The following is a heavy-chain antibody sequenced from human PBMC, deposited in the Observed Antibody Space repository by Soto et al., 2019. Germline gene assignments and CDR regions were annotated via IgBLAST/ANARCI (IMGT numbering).Heavy chain of an antibody. D-gene: IGHD2-21*02. Sequence: SETLSLTCTVSGGSISSGDYYWTWIRQPPGKGLEWVGYIYYSGSTYYNPSLKSRVTISVDTSKNQFSLKLSSVTAADTAVYYCARVPGPTIVVVTAIPYYFDPWGQGTLVT. V-gene: IGHV4-30-4*01. CDR1: GGSISSGDYY. CDR3: ARVPGPTIVVVTAIPYYFDP. J-gene: IGHJ5*02. CDR2: IYYSGST.